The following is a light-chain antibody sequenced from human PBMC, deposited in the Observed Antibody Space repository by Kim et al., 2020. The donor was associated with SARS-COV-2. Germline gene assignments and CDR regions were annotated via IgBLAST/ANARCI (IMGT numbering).Light chain of an antibody. CDR1: SSNVGDYNL. Sequence: GQSITISCTGTSSNVGDYNLVSWYQHHPGKAPKLILYEVSKRPSGVSNRFSGSKSGNTASLAISWLQAEDEADYYCCSYAGSTTIVFGSGTKVTVL. CDR3: CSYAGSTTIV. CDR2: EVS. V-gene: IGLV2-23*02. J-gene: IGLJ1*01.